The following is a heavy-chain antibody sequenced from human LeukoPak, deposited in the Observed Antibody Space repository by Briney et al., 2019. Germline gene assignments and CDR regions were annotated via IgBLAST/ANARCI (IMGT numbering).Heavy chain of an antibody. V-gene: IGHV3-66*01. Sequence: GGSLRLSCAASGFSVWSNYMSWVRQAPGKGLEWVSVIWSGGGTYYADSVKGRFTISRDNSKNTVYLQMNSLRAEDTAVYYCAGDPDPWGQGTLVTFSS. CDR3: AGDPDP. CDR2: IWSGGGT. CDR1: GFSVWSNY. J-gene: IGHJ5*02.